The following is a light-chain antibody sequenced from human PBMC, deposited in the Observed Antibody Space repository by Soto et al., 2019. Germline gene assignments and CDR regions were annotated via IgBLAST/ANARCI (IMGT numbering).Light chain of an antibody. CDR3: QSYDSSLGDLWV. CDR1: SSNIGAGYD. J-gene: IGLJ3*02. Sequence: QSVLTQQPSVSGAPGQRVTISCTGSSSNIGAGYDVHWYQQLPGTAPKLLIYGNSNRPSGVPDRFSGSKSGTSASLAITGLQAEDEADYYCQSYDSSLGDLWVFGGGTKVTVL. V-gene: IGLV1-40*01. CDR2: GNS.